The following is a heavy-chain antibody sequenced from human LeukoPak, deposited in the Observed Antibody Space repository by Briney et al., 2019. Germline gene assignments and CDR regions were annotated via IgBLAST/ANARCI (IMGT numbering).Heavy chain of an antibody. CDR2: ISYDGSNK. J-gene: IGHJ1*01. V-gene: IGHV3-30*04. CDR3: ARDRRQWLVLLYFQH. Sequence: GRSLRLSCAASGFTFSSYAMHWVRQAPGKGLEWVAVISYDGSNKYYADSMKGRFTISRDNSKNTLYLQMNSLRAEDTAVYYCARDRRQWLVLLYFQHWGQGTLVTVSS. D-gene: IGHD6-19*01. CDR1: GFTFSSYA.